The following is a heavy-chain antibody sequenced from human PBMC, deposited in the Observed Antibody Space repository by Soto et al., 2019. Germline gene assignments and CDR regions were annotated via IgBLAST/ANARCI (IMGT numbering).Heavy chain of an antibody. Sequence: SETLSLTCSVPGGAISSYYWSWVRQPAGKGLEWIGRVFSSGSTNYNASLKSRVTMSIDTSKNEVSLTLRSVTAADTGVYYCARVAFSYFGMDVWGPGPTVTVSS. J-gene: IGHJ6*02. D-gene: IGHD3-3*02. V-gene: IGHV4-4*07. CDR2: VFSSGST. CDR1: GGAISSYY. CDR3: ARVAFSYFGMDV.